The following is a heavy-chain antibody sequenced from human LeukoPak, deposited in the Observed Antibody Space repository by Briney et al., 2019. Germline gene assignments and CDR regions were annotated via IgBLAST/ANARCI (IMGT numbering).Heavy chain of an antibody. D-gene: IGHD2-2*01. CDR1: GFTFSRYA. V-gene: IGHV3-23*01. J-gene: IGHJ4*02. CDR3: AKDGTSHSRSFDY. Sequence: GGTLRLSCAASGFTFSRYAMSWVRQAPGKGLEWVSAISGSGCSTYYAEAVKGRFTITRDNSKNTLYLQMNSLRAEDTAVYYCAKDGTSHSRSFDYWGQGTLVTVSS. CDR2: ISGSGCST.